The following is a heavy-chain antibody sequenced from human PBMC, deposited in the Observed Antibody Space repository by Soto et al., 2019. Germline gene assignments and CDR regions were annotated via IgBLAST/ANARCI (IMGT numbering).Heavy chain of an antibody. J-gene: IGHJ4*02. D-gene: IGHD3-22*01. V-gene: IGHV1-69*06. CDR2: IIPIFGTA. Sequence: AAVKVSFKASGGTFISYAISWVRQAPGQGLEWMGGIIPIFGTANYAQKFQGRVTITADKSTSTAYMELSSLRSEDTAVYYCARSSNYYDSSGSNDYWGQGTLVTVSS. CDR3: ARSSNYYDSSGSNDY. CDR1: GGTFISYA.